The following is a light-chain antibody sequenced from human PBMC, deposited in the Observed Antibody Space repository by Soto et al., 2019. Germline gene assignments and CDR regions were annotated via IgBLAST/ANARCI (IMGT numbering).Light chain of an antibody. CDR1: SSDVGKYNY. V-gene: IGLV2-14*01. J-gene: IGLJ3*02. Sequence: QPVLTQPASVSGSPGQSITISCTGTSSDVGKYNYVSWFQQHPGKAPKLMIFDVSNRPSGVSNRFSGSKSGNTASLTISGLQAEDEADYYCSSYTTSGTGVFGGGTKVTVL. CDR2: DVS. CDR3: SSYTTSGTGV.